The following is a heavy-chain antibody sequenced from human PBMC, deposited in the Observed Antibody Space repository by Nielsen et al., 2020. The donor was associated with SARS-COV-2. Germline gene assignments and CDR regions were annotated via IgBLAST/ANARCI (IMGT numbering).Heavy chain of an antibody. J-gene: IGHJ6*02. D-gene: IGHD6-13*01. Sequence: GGSLRLSCAASGFTFSSYAMHWVRQAPGKGLEWVAVISYDGSNKYYADSVKGRFTISRDNSKNTLHLQMNSLRAEDTAVYYCASTIAAAGTLYYYYGMDVWGQGTTVTVSS. CDR3: ASTIAAAGTLYYYYGMDV. V-gene: IGHV3-30*04. CDR1: GFTFSSYA. CDR2: ISYDGSNK.